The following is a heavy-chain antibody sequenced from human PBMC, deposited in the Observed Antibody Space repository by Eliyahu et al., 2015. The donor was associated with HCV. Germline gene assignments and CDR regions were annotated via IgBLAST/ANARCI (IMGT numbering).Heavy chain of an antibody. CDR3: ANGDFWSPYGMDI. D-gene: IGHD3-3*01. CDR1: SLSSTFXFSMST. Sequence: EVQFVESGGGLVKPGGSLRXSCEMSSLSSTFXFSMSTMNWVRQSPGKGLEWVASITGRGNSIDYADSVKGRFTISRDNGKNSLYLQMHLLGAEDTAVYYCANGDFWSPYGMDIWDQGTKVTVSS. V-gene: IGHV3-21*01. J-gene: IGHJ6*02. CDR2: ITGRGNSI.